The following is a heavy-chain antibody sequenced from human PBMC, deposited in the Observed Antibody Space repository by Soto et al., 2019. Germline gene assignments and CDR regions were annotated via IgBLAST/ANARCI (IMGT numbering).Heavy chain of an antibody. Sequence: TGGSLRLSCAASGFTFSSYAMSWVRQAPGKGLEWVSAINNSGGNTYYADSVKGRFTISRDNSKNTLYLQMNSLRSDDTALYYCAKGAANDPRVYDYWGQGALVTVSS. J-gene: IGHJ4*02. CDR3: AKGAANDPRVYDY. V-gene: IGHV3-23*01. CDR1: GFTFSSYA. CDR2: INNSGGNT. D-gene: IGHD1-1*01.